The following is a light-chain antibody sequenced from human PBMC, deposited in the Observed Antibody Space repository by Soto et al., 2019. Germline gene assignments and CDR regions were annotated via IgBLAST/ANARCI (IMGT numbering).Light chain of an antibody. CDR2: GAS. CDR3: QQYNNWPIT. V-gene: IGKV3-15*01. Sequence: EIVMTQSPATLSVSPGERATLSCRASQSVSSNLAWYQQKPGQAPRLLIYGASTRAPGIPARFSGSGSGTEVTLTISSLQPEDFAVYHCQQYNNWPITLGPGTKVDIK. CDR1: QSVSSN. J-gene: IGKJ3*01.